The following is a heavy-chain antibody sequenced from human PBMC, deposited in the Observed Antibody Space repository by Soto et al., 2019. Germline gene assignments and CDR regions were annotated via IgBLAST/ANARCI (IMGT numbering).Heavy chain of an antibody. D-gene: IGHD4-17*01. CDR1: GDFISYYS. J-gene: IGHJ5*02. Sequence: SETLSLTCTVSGDFISYYSWAWIRQSAGKGLEWIGRVYSTGTIFYNPSLKSRATMSVDTSKNQFSLKLTSVNAADTAVYYCARDDFGRNTREFDPWGHGTLATVSS. V-gene: IGHV4-4*07. CDR3: ARDDFGRNTREFDP. CDR2: VYSTGTI.